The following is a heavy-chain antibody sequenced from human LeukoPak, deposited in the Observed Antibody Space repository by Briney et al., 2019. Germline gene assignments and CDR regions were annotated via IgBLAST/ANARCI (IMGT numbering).Heavy chain of an antibody. D-gene: IGHD1-26*01. CDR1: GGSISRYY. V-gene: IGHV4-4*07. CDR3: ARGGEVGGTGSRFDY. J-gene: IGHJ4*02. Sequence: PETLSLTCNVSGGSISRYYWSWIRQPAGKGLEWIGRVYTSGSTNYNPSLKSRVTMSVETSKSQFSLKLSSVTAADTAIYYCARGGEVGGTGSRFDYWGQGTLVTVSS. CDR2: VYTSGST.